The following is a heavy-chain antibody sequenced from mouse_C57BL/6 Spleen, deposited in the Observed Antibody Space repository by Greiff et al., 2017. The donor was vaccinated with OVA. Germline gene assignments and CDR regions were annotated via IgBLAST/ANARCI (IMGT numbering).Heavy chain of an antibody. V-gene: IGHV1-69*01. Sequence: VQLQQPGAELVMPGASVKLSCKASGYTFTSYWMHWVKQRPGQGLEWIGEIDPSDSYTNYNQKFKSKSTLTVDKSSSTAYMQLSSLTSEDSAVYYCARRGNYDAMDYWGQGTSVTVSS. CDR2: IDPSDSYT. D-gene: IGHD2-1*01. CDR1: GYTFTSYW. J-gene: IGHJ4*01. CDR3: ARRGNYDAMDY.